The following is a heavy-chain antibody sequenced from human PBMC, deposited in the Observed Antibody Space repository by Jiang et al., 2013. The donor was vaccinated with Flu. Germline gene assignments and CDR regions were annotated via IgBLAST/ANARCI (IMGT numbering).Heavy chain of an antibody. D-gene: IGHD4-17*01. CDR2: TYYRSKWYN. V-gene: IGHV6-1*01. CDR3: SRDTVTTNTFDY. Sequence: GRTYYRSKWYNDYAVSVKSRITINPDTSKNQFSLQLNSVTPEDTAVYYCSRDTVTTNTFDYWGQGTLVTVSS. J-gene: IGHJ4*02.